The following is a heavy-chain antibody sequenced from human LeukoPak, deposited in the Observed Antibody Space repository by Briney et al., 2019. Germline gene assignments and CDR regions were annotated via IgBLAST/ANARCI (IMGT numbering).Heavy chain of an antibody. CDR3: ARVYHYYYYMDV. J-gene: IGHJ6*03. CDR1: GFTFSSYS. CDR2: ISSSSSTI. V-gene: IGHV3-48*01. Sequence: GGSLRLSCAASGFTFSSYSMNWVRQAPGKGLEWVSYISSSSSTIYYADSVKGRFTISRDNAKNSLYLQMNSLRAEDTAVYYCARVYHYYYYMDVWGKGTTVTVSS.